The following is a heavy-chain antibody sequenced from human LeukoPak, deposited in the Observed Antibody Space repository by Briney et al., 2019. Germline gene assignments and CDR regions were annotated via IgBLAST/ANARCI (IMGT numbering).Heavy chain of an antibody. CDR3: VRGYSSSEFYFAN. V-gene: IGHV4-59*11. D-gene: IGHD6-6*01. Sequence: SETLSLTCTVSGVSISSHFWNWIRQPPGKGLEWIGYISYSGLTNYNSSLKSRIAISADTSKNQFSLKLTSVTTADTAVYYCVRGYSSSEFYFANWGQGTLVTVSS. CDR1: GVSISSHF. J-gene: IGHJ4*02. CDR2: ISYSGLT.